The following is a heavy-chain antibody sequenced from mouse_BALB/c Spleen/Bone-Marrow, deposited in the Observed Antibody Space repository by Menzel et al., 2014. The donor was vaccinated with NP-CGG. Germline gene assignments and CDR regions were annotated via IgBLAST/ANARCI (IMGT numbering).Heavy chain of an antibody. Sequence: VQLKESGAELVKPGASVKLSCTASGFNIKDTYMHWVKQRPEQGLEWIGRIDPANVNTKYDPKFQGKATITADTSSNTAHLQLSSLTSEDTAVYYCASYVYGYYFDYWGQGTTLTVSS. J-gene: IGHJ2*01. CDR3: ASYVYGYYFDY. V-gene: IGHV14-3*02. D-gene: IGHD1-1*01. CDR1: GFNIKDTY. CDR2: IDPANVNT.